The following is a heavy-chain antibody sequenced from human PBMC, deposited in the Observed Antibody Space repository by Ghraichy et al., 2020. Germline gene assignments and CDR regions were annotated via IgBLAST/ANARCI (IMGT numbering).Heavy chain of an antibody. CDR3: ARDLGSSWHYYYYGMDV. Sequence: GGSLRLSCAASGFTFSSYWMHWVRQAPGKGLVWVSRINSDGSSTSYADSVKGRFTISRDNAKNTLYLQMNSLRAEDTAVYYCARDLGSSWHYYYYGMDVWGQGTTVTVSS. CDR2: INSDGSST. J-gene: IGHJ6*02. D-gene: IGHD6-13*01. V-gene: IGHV3-74*01. CDR1: GFTFSSYW.